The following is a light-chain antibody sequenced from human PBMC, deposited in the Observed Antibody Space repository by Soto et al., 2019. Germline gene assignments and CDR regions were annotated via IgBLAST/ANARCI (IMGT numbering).Light chain of an antibody. V-gene: IGLV2-14*01. CDR1: SSDVGGFNY. J-gene: IGLJ1*01. CDR3: NSYTSTDTPYV. CDR2: QVS. Sequence: ALTQPASVSGSPGQSITISCTGTSSDVGGFNYVSWFQQIPGKTPKLIIYQVSHRPSGVSVRFSGSKSGNTASLTISGLRAEDEADYYCNSYTSTDTPYVFGTGTKVTVL.